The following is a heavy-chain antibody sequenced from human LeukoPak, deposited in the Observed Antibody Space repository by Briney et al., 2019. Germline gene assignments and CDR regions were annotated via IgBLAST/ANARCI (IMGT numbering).Heavy chain of an antibody. CDR3: ARADCSGGSCYSDDAFDI. J-gene: IGHJ3*02. CDR2: IYYSGST. V-gene: IGHV4-39*01. D-gene: IGHD2-15*01. CDR1: GGSISSSSYY. Sequence: PSETLSLTCTVSGGSISSSSYYWGWIRQPPGKGLEWIGSIYYSGSTYYNPSLKSRVTISVDTSKNQFSLKLSSVTAADTAVYYCARADCSGGSCYSDDAFDIWGQGTMVTVSS.